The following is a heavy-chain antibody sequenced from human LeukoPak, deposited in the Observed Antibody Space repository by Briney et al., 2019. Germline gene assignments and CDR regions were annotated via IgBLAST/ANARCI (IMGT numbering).Heavy chain of an antibody. V-gene: IGHV1-2*02. J-gene: IGHJ4*02. CDR1: GFTFTAYY. Sequence: ASVKVSCKASGFTFTAYYMHWVRQAPGQGLEWMGWIDPNSGGTYYARHFQGRVAMTRDTSISTAYMELSSLRYDDTAVYYCARIGISGSYWDFDQWGQGTLVTVSS. D-gene: IGHD1-26*01. CDR2: IDPNSGGT. CDR3: ARIGISGSYWDFDQ.